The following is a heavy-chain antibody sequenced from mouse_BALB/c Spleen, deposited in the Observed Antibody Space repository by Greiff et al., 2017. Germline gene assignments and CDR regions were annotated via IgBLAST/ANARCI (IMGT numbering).Heavy chain of an antibody. CDR2: ISDGGSYT. Sequence: DVKLQESGGGLVKPGGSLKLSCAASGFTFSDYYMYWVRQTPEKRLEWVATISDGGSYTYYPDSVKGRFTISRDNAKNNLYLQMSSLKSEDTAMYYCARDKGGSSGPFSYWGQGTLVTVSA. CDR3: ARDKGGSSGPFSY. V-gene: IGHV5-4*02. J-gene: IGHJ3*01. CDR1: GFTFSDYY. D-gene: IGHD3-1*01.